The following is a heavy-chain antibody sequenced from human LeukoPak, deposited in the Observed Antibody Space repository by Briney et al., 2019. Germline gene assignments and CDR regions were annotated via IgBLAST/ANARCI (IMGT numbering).Heavy chain of an antibody. D-gene: IGHD4-23*01. V-gene: IGHV3-33*03. CDR3: ARVPYGGNADFDY. J-gene: IGHJ4*02. CDR1: GFIFSSYG. Sequence: GRSLRLSCAASGFIFSSYGIHWVRQAPGKGLEWVAAIWYDGSNKYYADSVKGRFTISRDNAKNSLYLQMNSLRAEDTAVYYCARVPYGGNADFDYWGQGTLVTVSS. CDR2: IWYDGSNK.